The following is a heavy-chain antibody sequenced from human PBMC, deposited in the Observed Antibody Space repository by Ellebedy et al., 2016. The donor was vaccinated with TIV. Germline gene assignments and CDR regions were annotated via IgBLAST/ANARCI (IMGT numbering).Heavy chain of an antibody. CDR1: GFPFRGYA. CDR2: ISNGGDT. CDR3: AKPLSGSYFSANDF. D-gene: IGHD1-26*01. V-gene: IGHV3-23*01. Sequence: GESLKISCAAPGFPFRGYAMRWIRPAPGKGLEWVSSISNGGDTYYAVSVTGRFIISRDNSKNTVFLQMNSLRAEDTAVYYCAKPLSGSYFSANDFWGQGTLVTVSS. J-gene: IGHJ4*02.